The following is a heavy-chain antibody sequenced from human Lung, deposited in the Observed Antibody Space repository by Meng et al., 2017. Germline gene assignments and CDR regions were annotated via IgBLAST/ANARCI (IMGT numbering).Heavy chain of an antibody. Sequence: GQLLQCGFRLKKPGASVKVACKASGYPFTSYAMNWVRQAPGQGLEWMGWINTNTGNPTYAQGFTGRFVFSLDTSVSTAYLQISSLKAEDTAVYYCASGWFGELFGYFDLWGRGTLVTVSS. CDR2: INTNTGNP. D-gene: IGHD3-10*01. CDR1: GYPFTSYA. J-gene: IGHJ2*01. CDR3: ASGWFGELFGYFDL. V-gene: IGHV7-4-1*02.